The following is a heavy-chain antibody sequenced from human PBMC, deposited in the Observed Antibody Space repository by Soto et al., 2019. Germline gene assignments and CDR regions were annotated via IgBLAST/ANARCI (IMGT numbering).Heavy chain of an antibody. D-gene: IGHD3-3*01. J-gene: IGHJ4*02. V-gene: IGHV3-23*01. CDR3: ATPIFGVVIIGSFDY. CDR1: GFTFSSYA. CDR2: ISGSGGST. Sequence: GGSLRLSCAASGFTFSSYAMSWVRQAPGKGLEWVSAISGSGGSTYYADSVKGRFTISRDNSKNTLYLQMNSLRAEDTAVYYCATPIFGVVIIGSFDYWGQGTLVTVSS.